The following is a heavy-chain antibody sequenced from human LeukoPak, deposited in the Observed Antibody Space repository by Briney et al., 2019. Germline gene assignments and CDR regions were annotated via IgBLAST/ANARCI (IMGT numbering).Heavy chain of an antibody. CDR1: GGSISSGGYY. V-gene: IGHV4-31*03. J-gene: IGHJ4*02. CDR3: ARGYYGSGSYYIDS. D-gene: IGHD3-10*01. CDR2: IYYSGSP. Sequence: PSETLSLTCTVSGGSISSGGYYWSWIRQHPGKDLVWIGYIYYSGSPYYNPSLESRVTISVDTSKNQFSLDLSSVTAADTAVYYCARGYYGSGSYYIDSWGQGTLVTVSS.